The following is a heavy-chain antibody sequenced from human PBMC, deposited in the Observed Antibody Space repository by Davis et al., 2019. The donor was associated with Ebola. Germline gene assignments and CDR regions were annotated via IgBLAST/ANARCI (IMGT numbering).Heavy chain of an antibody. V-gene: IGHV3-53*01. D-gene: IGHD3-22*01. CDR3: ARGGYYDSSGYSHAAFDI. J-gene: IGHJ3*02. CDR2: IYRDCRT. CDR1: GFIVSDKY. Sequence: GGSLRLSCAASGFIVSDKYMSWVRQAPGKGLEWVSVIYRDCRTYYADSLKGRFTISRDNAKNSLYLQMNSLRADDTAVYHCARGGYYDSSGYSHAAFDIWGQGTMVTVSS.